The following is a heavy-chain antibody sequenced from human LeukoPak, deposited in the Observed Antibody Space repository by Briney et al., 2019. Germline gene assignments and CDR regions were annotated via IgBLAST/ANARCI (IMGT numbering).Heavy chain of an antibody. J-gene: IGHJ4*02. D-gene: IGHD5-24*01. Sequence: ASVNVSCKASGYTFTSYGFSWVRPAPGQGLEWMGWISAYNGDTSYAQKLQGRVTMTTDTSTSTVYMGLRSLRSDDTAVYYCARDYVAMSTIRDFGSWGQGTLVTVSS. CDR3: ARDYVAMSTIRDFGS. V-gene: IGHV1-18*01. CDR2: ISAYNGDT. CDR1: GYTFTSYG.